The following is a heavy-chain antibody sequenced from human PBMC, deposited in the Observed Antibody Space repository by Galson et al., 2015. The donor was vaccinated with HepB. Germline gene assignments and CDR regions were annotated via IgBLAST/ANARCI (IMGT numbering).Heavy chain of an antibody. CDR1: GFTFSSYS. J-gene: IGHJ5*02. Sequence: SLRLSCAASGFTFSSYSMNWVRQAPGKGLEWVSSISSSSSYIYYADSVKGRFTISRDNAKNSLYLQMNSLRAEDTAVYYCARDPSSSFHSGVFDPWGQGTLVTVSS. V-gene: IGHV3-21*01. CDR3: ARDPSSSFHSGVFDP. CDR2: ISSSSSYI. D-gene: IGHD6-13*01.